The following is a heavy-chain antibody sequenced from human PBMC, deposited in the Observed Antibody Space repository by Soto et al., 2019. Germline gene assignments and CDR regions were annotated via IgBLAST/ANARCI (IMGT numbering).Heavy chain of an antibody. V-gene: IGHV3-21*06. J-gene: IGHJ4*02. CDR2: ISSTTNYI. Sequence: GGSLRLSCAASGFTFTRYSMNWVRQAPGKGLEWGSSISSTTNYIYYGDSMKGRFTISRDNAKNSLYLEMNSLRAEDTAVYYCARESEDLTSNFDYWGQGTLVTVSS. CDR3: ARESEDLTSNFDY. CDR1: GFTFTRYS.